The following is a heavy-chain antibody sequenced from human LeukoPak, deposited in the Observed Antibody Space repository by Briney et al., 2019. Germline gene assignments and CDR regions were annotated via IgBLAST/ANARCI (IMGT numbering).Heavy chain of an antibody. Sequence: PGGSLRLSCAASGFTFDDYGMSWVRQAPGKGLEWVSAISGSGGSTYYADSVKGRFTISRDNSKNTLYLQMNSLRAEDTAVYYCAKDRSSYSSSSGDYWGQGTLVTVSS. D-gene: IGHD6-6*01. J-gene: IGHJ4*02. CDR1: GFTFDDYG. CDR2: ISGSGGST. CDR3: AKDRSSYSSSSGDY. V-gene: IGHV3-23*01.